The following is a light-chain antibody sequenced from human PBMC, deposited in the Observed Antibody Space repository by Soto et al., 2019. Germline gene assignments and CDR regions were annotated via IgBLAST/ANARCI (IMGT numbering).Light chain of an antibody. Sequence: QSVLTQPPSVSRAPGQRVTISCTGTSSNIGAGYDVHWYQQLPGTAPRLLIYANNNRPSGVPDRFSASKSGTSASLAITGLQAEDEADYFCQSFDNSHAVFGGGTKVTVL. CDR3: QSFDNSHAV. J-gene: IGLJ2*01. V-gene: IGLV1-40*01. CDR2: ANN. CDR1: SSNIGAGYD.